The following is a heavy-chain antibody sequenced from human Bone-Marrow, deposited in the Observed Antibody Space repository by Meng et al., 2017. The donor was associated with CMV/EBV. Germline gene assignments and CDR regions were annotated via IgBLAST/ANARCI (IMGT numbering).Heavy chain of an antibody. CDR2: ISSSGSTI. CDR3: ARDFGVDTAMVTTLYDD. J-gene: IGHJ4*02. D-gene: IGHD5-18*01. Sequence: GGSLRLSCAASGFTFSDYYMSWIRQAPGKGLEWVSYISSSGSTIYYADSVKGRFTISRDNAKNSLYLQMNSLRAEDTAVYYCARDFGVDTAMVTTLYDDWGPGHLVTVAS. V-gene: IGHV3-11*04. CDR1: GFTFSDYY.